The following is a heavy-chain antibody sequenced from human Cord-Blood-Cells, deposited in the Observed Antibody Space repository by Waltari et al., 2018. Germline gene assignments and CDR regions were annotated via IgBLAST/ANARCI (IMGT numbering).Heavy chain of an antibody. CDR2: IIPILGIA. V-gene: IGHV1-69*09. Sequence: QVQLVQSGAEVKKPGSSVKVSCKASGGTFSSYAISWVRRAPGQGLEWMGRIIPILGIANYAQKFQGRVTITADKSTSTAYMELSSLRSEDTAVYYCARAIAARSYYFDYWGQGTLVTVSS. CDR1: GGTFSSYA. D-gene: IGHD6-6*01. CDR3: ARAIAARSYYFDY. J-gene: IGHJ4*02.